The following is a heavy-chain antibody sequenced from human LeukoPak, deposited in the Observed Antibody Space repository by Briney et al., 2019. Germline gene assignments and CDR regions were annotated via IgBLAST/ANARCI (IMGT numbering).Heavy chain of an antibody. D-gene: IGHD2-21*02. CDR3: ASITAGSSWFDP. J-gene: IGHJ5*02. V-gene: IGHV1-2*02. CDR1: GYTFTGYY. CDR2: ISPGSGAT. Sequence: ASVKVSCKASGYTFTGYYIHWVRQAPGQGLEWMGWISPGSGATNYAQKFQGRVTMTRDTSISTAYVELSRLRSDDTAVYFCASITAGSSWFDPWGQGSLVIVSS.